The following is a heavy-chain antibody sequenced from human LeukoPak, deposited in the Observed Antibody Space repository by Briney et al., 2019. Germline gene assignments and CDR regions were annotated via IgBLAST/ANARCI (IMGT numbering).Heavy chain of an antibody. Sequence: SETLSLTCTVSGYSISSGYYWGWIRQPPGKGLEWIGSIYHSGSTYYNPSLKSRVTISVDTSKNQFSLKLSSVTAADTAVYYCASSGSYYPYYYYYMDVWGKGTTVTVSS. J-gene: IGHJ6*03. CDR1: GYSISSGYY. D-gene: IGHD1-26*01. CDR3: ASSGSYYPYYYYYMDV. V-gene: IGHV4-38-2*02. CDR2: IYHSGST.